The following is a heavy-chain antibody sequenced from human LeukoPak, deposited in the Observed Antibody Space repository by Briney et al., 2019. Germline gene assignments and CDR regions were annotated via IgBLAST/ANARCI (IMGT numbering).Heavy chain of an antibody. J-gene: IGHJ4*02. Sequence: GGSLRLSCAASGFIFRSYNMYWVRQAPGKGPEWVSSITSSSSYIFYADSVKGRFTVSRDDATNSVYLEMSSLRAEDTAVYYCARVSPNTVTTLQYFDYWGQGTLVTVSS. CDR3: ARVSPNTVTTLQYFDY. D-gene: IGHD4-17*01. V-gene: IGHV3-21*01. CDR1: GFIFRSYN. CDR2: ITSSSSYI.